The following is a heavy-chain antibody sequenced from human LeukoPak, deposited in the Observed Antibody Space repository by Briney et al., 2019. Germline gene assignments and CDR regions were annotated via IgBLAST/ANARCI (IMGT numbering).Heavy chain of an antibody. V-gene: IGHV3-7*04. CDR2: INQDGSEK. CDR3: ARHDSSIVGATTFDY. J-gene: IGHJ4*02. CDR1: GFTFSSYA. Sequence: SGGSLRLSCAASGFTFSSYAMSWVRQAPGKGLEWVANINQDGSEKFYVDSVGGRFTISRDNAKNSLYLQMNSLRAEDTAVYYCARHDSSIVGATTFDYWGQGTLVTVSS. D-gene: IGHD1-26*01.